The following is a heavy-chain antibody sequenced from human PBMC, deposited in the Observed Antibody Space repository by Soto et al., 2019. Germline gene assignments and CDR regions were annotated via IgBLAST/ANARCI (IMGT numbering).Heavy chain of an antibody. Sequence: SETLSLTCTVSGGSFSSFYWSWIRQPPGKGLEWIGYVYYSGTTNYNPSLKGRVSISVDTSKNQFSLKLTSVTAADTAVYYCATYDSGGKFDFWGLGTLVTVAA. CDR1: GGSFSSFY. CDR2: VYYSGTT. CDR3: ATYDSGGKFDF. J-gene: IGHJ4*02. V-gene: IGHV4-59*01. D-gene: IGHD3-22*01.